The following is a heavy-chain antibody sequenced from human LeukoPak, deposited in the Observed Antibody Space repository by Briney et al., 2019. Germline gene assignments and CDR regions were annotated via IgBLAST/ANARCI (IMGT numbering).Heavy chain of an antibody. CDR2: IYCSGST. Sequence: SETLSLTCTASGGSISSSSYYWGWIRQPPGRGLEWIGSIYCSGSTYYNPSLRSRVTISVDTSKNQFSLKLSSVTAADTAVYYCARPLGLAAFDIWGQGTMVTVPS. CDR1: GGSISSSSYY. J-gene: IGHJ3*02. CDR3: ARPLGLAAFDI. V-gene: IGHV4-39*01.